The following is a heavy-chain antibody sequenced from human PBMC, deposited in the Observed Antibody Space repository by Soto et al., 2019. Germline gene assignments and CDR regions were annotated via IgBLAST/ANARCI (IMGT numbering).Heavy chain of an antibody. V-gene: IGHV1-46*03. CDR1: GYTFTSSY. J-gene: IGHJ4*02. D-gene: IGHD6-19*01. CDR2: INPSGGST. CDR3: ASAVAGPFDY. Sequence: VASVKVSCKASGYTFTSSYMHWVRQAPGQGLEWMGIINPSGGSTSYAQKFQGRVTMTRDTSTSTVYMELSSLRSEDTAVYYCASAVAGPFDYWGQGTLVTVSS.